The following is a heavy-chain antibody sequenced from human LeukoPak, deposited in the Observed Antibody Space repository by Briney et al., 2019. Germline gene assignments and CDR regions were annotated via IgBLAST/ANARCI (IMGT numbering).Heavy chain of an antibody. J-gene: IGHJ4*02. V-gene: IGHV1-69*05. CDR3: ARGGRGGGYDFWS. CDR2: IIPIFGTA. CDR1: GYTFTSYD. D-gene: IGHD3-3*01. Sequence: SVKVSCKASGYTFTSYDINWVRQATGQGLEWMGRIIPIFGTANYAQKFQGRVTITTDESTSTAYMELSSLRSEDTAVYYCARGGRGGGYDFWSWGQGTLVTVSS.